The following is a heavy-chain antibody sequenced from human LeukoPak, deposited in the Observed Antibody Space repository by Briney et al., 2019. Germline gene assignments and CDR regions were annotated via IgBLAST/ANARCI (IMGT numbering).Heavy chain of an antibody. D-gene: IGHD6-13*01. CDR1: GGSISSYY. Sequence: SETLSLTCTVSGGSISSYYWSWIRQPPEKGLEWIGYIYYSGSTNYNPSLKSRVTISVDTSKNQFSLKLSSVTAADTAVYYCASYSRRGLLYSSSWYFDYWGQGTLVTVSS. CDR2: IYYSGST. V-gene: IGHV4-59*01. CDR3: ASYSRRGLLYSSSWYFDY. J-gene: IGHJ4*02.